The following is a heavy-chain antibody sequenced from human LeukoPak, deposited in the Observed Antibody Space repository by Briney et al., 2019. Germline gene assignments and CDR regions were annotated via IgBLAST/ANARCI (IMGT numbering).Heavy chain of an antibody. J-gene: IGHJ5*02. D-gene: IGHD6-13*01. CDR3: AASGVGSSWYFLLA. CDR1: GFTFSSHA. V-gene: IGHV3-23*01. Sequence: GGSLRLSCAASGFTFSSHAMSWVRQAPGKGLEWVSTFSGSGYITYADSVKGRFTISRDNSKNTLYLQMNSLRAEDTAVYYCAASGVGSSWYFLLAWGQGTLVTVSS. CDR2: FSGSGYIT.